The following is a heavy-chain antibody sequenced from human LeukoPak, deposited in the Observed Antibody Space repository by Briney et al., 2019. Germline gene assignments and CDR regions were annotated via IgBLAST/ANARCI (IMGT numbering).Heavy chain of an antibody. CDR1: GGSISSYY. J-gene: IGHJ4*02. CDR2: IYYSGST. CDR3: ARGATGRWLQYYYFDY. D-gene: IGHD5-24*01. Sequence: SETLSLTCTVSGGSISSYYWSWIRQPPGKGLEWIGYIYYSGSTNYNPSLKSRVTISVDTSKNQFSLKLSSVTAAGTAVYYCARGATGRWLQYYYFDYWGQGTLVTVSS. V-gene: IGHV4-59*01.